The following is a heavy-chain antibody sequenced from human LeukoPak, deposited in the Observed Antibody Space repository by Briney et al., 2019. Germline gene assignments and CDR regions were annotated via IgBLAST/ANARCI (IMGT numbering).Heavy chain of an antibody. J-gene: IGHJ4*02. CDR2: IYHSGST. Sequence: SETLSLTCTVSGYSISSGYYWGWIRQPPGKGLEWIGSIYHSGSTNYNPSLKSRVTISVDTSKNQFSLKLSSVTAADTAVYYCARRQGDILTGYYFDYWGQGTLVTVSS. D-gene: IGHD3-9*01. V-gene: IGHV4-38-2*02. CDR1: GYSISSGYY. CDR3: ARRQGDILTGYYFDY.